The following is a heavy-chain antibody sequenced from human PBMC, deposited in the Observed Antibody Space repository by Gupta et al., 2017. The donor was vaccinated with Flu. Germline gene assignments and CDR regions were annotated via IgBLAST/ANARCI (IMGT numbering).Heavy chain of an antibody. V-gene: IGHV3-74*01. CDR1: GFAFSSRF. Sequence: ELQLVESGGGLLQPGGSLRLSCIASGFAFSSRFMHWGSQAPGQGLVGVSRIRFDGTAKSYADTVRGRFTISRDNAKNTLNLQMDSLRAEDPELYYCAKECFNNRMDLWGQGTMVTVSS. CDR2: IRFDGTAK. J-gene: IGHJ5*02. CDR3: AKECFNNRMDL. D-gene: IGHD3-10*02.